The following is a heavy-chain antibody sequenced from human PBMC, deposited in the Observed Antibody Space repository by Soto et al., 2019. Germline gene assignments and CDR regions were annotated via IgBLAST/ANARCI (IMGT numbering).Heavy chain of an antibody. V-gene: IGHV3-7*01. CDR2: IKQDGSEK. D-gene: IGHD2-15*01. CDR3: ARGGRSGDY. Sequence: EVQLVESGGGLVQPGGSLRLSCAASGFTFSSYWMSWVRQAPGKGLGRVANIKQDGSEKYYGDSVKGRFTNSRDNAKNSLYLQMNSLRAEDTAVYYCARGGRSGDYWGQGTLVTVSS. CDR1: GFTFSSYW. J-gene: IGHJ4*02.